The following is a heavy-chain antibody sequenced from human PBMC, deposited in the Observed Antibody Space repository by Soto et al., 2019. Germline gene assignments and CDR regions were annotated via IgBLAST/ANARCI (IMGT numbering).Heavy chain of an antibody. D-gene: IGHD6-13*01. V-gene: IGHV3-23*01. Sequence: PGGSLRLSCAASGFTFSSYAMSWVRQAPGKGLEWVSAINGSGGSTYYADSVKGRFTISRDNSKNTLYLQMNSLRAEDTAVYYCAKDQAAAGTGYFDYWGQGTLVTVSS. CDR2: INGSGGST. J-gene: IGHJ4*02. CDR3: AKDQAAAGTGYFDY. CDR1: GFTFSSYA.